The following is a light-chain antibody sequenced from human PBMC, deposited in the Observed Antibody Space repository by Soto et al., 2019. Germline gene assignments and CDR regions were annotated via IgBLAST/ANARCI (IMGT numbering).Light chain of an antibody. CDR2: EVN. Sequence: QSVLTQPASVSGFPGQSITISCTGTSSDVGNYNYVSWYQQHPCKAPRLMIYEVNNRPSGVSGRFSGSKSGNTASLTISGLQYEDEADYYCNSYTSSSTVVFGGGTKLTVL. CDR3: NSYTSSSTVV. V-gene: IGLV2-14*01. J-gene: IGLJ2*01. CDR1: SSDVGNYNY.